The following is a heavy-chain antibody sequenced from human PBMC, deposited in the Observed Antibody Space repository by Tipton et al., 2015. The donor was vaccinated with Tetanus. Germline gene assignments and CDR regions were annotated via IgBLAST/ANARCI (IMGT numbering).Heavy chain of an antibody. V-gene: IGHV1-8*01. J-gene: IGHJ4*02. CDR3: ARGNRGSSWFL. D-gene: IGHD6-13*01. Sequence: QVQLVQSGAEVKKPGASVKVSCKAFGYAFNSYDLNWVRLATGQGLEWLGYMDPTTGHATYARKFQGRVTMTRNITLATAYLELKNLRSDDTAVYYCARGNRGSSWFLWGQGTQVTVS. CDR2: MDPTTGHA. CDR1: GYAFNSYD.